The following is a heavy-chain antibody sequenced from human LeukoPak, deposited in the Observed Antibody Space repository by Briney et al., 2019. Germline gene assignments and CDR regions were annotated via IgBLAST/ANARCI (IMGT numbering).Heavy chain of an antibody. CDR2: IIPILGIA. CDR3: ASPTNSYGSGTVWGWFLDY. CDR1: GGTFRSYT. V-gene: IGHV1-69*02. D-gene: IGHD3-10*01. J-gene: IGHJ4*02. Sequence: ASVKVSCKASGGTFRSYTISWVRQAPGQGLEWMGRIIPILGIANYAQKFQGRVTITADKSTSTAYMQLSSLRSEDTAVYYCASPTNSYGSGTVWGWFLDYWGQGTLVTVSS.